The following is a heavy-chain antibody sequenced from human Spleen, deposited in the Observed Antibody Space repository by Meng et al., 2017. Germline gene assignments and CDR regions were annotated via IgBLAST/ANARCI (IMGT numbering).Heavy chain of an antibody. J-gene: IGHJ4*02. CDR2: ISGGGST. CDR1: GFTFSIYA. Sequence: GESLKISCAASGFTFSIYAMSWVRQVPGKGLAWVSAISGGGSTGYADSVKGRFTISRDNAKNSLYLQMNSLRAEDTALYYCARDRNYDILTPVDYWGQGTLVTVSS. V-gene: IGHV3-20*04. D-gene: IGHD3-9*01. CDR3: ARDRNYDILTPVDY.